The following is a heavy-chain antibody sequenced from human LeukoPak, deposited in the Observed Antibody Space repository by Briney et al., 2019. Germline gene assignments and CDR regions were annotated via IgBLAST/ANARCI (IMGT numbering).Heavy chain of an antibody. V-gene: IGHV4-38-2*01. CDR2: ISNSGDT. CDR3: ARAPGSGWSN. Sequence: PSETLSLTCAVSGYSISSGYCWGWIRQPPGEGLEWIASISNSGDTYYKPSLKSRVTISVDTFKNQFSLKLTSVTAADTAMYYCARAPGSGWSNWGQGGLVTVYS. J-gene: IGHJ4*02. CDR1: GYSISSGYC. D-gene: IGHD6-19*01.